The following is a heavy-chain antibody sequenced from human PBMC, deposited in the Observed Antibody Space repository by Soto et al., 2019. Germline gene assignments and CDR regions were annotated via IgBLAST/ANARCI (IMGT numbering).Heavy chain of an antibody. J-gene: IGHJ4*02. Sequence: QVQLVESGGGVVQPGRYLRFSCAASGLTFTSYGMHWVRQAPGKGLEWVALISYDGSDKYYADSVKGRFTISRDNSKNTLYLQMNSLRVEDTAVYYCGAGQYFSDYWGQGTLVTVSS. CDR3: GAGQYFSDY. D-gene: IGHD6-13*01. CDR1: GLTFTSYG. CDR2: ISYDGSDK. V-gene: IGHV3-30*03.